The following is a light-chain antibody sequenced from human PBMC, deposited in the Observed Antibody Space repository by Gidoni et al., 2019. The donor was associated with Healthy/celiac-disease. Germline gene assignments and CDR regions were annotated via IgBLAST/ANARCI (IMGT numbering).Light chain of an antibody. CDR2: LGS. J-gene: IGKJ5*01. CDR3: MQALQTPLT. V-gene: IGKV2-28*01. Sequence: DLVMTQSPLSLPVTPGEPASISCRSSQSLLHSNGYNYLDWYLQKPGQSPQLLIYLGSNRASGVPDRFSGSGSGTDFTLKISRVEAEDVGVYYCMQALQTPLTFXXXTRLEIK. CDR1: QSLLHSNGYNY.